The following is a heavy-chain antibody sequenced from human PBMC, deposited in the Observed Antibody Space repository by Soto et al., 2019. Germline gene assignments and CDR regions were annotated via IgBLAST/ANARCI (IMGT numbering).Heavy chain of an antibody. Sequence: QVQLVQSGAEVKKPGASVKVSCKASGDTFTDYYIQRVRQAPGQGLEWMGTVNPSGGHTTYAQHFLGRMTMTRDTSTSTLYMELTSLTSEDTAVYYCARGGHVVVVTAALDYWGQGTLVTVSS. D-gene: IGHD2-21*02. J-gene: IGHJ4*02. V-gene: IGHV1-46*01. CDR1: GDTFTDYY. CDR3: ARGGHVVVVTAALDY. CDR2: VNPSGGHT.